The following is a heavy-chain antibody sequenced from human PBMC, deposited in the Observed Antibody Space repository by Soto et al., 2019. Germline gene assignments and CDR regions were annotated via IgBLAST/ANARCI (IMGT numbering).Heavy chain of an antibody. CDR2: IGGSGGST. CDR1: GFTFSTYG. CDR3: AKREIAAAGSRFFDY. J-gene: IGHJ4*02. D-gene: IGHD6-13*01. Sequence: EVQLLQSGGGLVQPGGSLRLSCAASGFTFSTYGMSWVRQAPGKGLEWVSSIGGSGGSTYYADSVKGRFTISRDNSKNTLFVQMTSLRAEDTAVYYCAKREIAAAGSRFFDYWAQGSLVTVAS. V-gene: IGHV3-23*01.